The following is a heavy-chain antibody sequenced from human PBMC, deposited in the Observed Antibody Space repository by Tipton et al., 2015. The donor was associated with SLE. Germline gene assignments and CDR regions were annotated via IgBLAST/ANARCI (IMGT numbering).Heavy chain of an antibody. CDR1: GGSISSYY. D-gene: IGHD6-19*01. CDR2: FYYSGST. Sequence: LRLSCTVSGGSISSYYWTWIRQPPGKGLEWIGYFYYSGSTNYNPSLKSRVTISVDTSKNQFFLKLSSVTAADTAVYYCARDSLHSSGRRSVYWGQGTLVTVSS. J-gene: IGHJ4*02. V-gene: IGHV4-59*01. CDR3: ARDSLHSSGRRSVY.